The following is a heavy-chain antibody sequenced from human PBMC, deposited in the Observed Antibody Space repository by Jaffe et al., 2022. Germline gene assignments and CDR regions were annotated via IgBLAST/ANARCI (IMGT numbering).Heavy chain of an antibody. D-gene: IGHD3-10*01. J-gene: IGHJ6*03. Sequence: QVQLVESGGGVVQPGGSLRLSCAASGFTFSSYGMHWVRQAPGKGLEWVAFIRYDGSTEYYEDSVKGRFTISRDNSKNTLFLHMNILRAEDTAVYYCAKSYGSGGSRFYYMDVWGKGTTVTVSS. CDR2: IRYDGSTE. V-gene: IGHV3-30*02. CDR3: AKSYGSGGSRFYYMDV. CDR1: GFTFSSYG.